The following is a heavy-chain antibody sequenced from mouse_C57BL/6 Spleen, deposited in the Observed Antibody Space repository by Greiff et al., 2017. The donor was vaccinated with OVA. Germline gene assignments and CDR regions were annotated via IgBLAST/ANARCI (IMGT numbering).Heavy chain of an antibody. CDR3: ARLGRGDFDV. J-gene: IGHJ1*03. Sequence: EVKLMESGGGLVQPGGSLSLSCAASGFTFTDYYMSWVRQPPGKALEWLGFIRNKANGYTTEYSASVKGRFTISRDNSQSILYLQMNALRAEDSATYYCARLGRGDFDVWGTGTTVTVSS. D-gene: IGHD4-1*01. CDR1: GFTFTDYY. V-gene: IGHV7-3*01. CDR2: IRNKANGYTT.